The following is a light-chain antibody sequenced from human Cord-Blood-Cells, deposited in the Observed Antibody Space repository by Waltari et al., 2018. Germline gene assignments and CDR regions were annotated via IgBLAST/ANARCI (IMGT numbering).Light chain of an antibody. CDR1: QSVLYSSNNKNY. CDR3: QQYYSTPLYS. V-gene: IGKV4-1*01. CDR2: WAS. Sequence: DIVMTQYPDSLAVSLGERATINCKSSQSVLYSSNNKNYLAWYQQKPGQPPKLLIYWASTRESGVPYRFSGSGSGTDFTLTISSRQAEDVAVYYCQQYYSTPLYSFGQGTKLEIK. J-gene: IGKJ2*03.